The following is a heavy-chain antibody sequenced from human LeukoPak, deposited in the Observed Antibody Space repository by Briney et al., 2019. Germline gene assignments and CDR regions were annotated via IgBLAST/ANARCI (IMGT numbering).Heavy chain of an antibody. CDR2: VFYSGST. V-gene: IGHV4-39*07. CDR1: GGSISTSSYY. CDR3: AREDITMVRGVKSRYMDV. Sequence: SETLSLTCTVSGGSISTSSYYWGWVRQPPGKGLEWIGNVFYSGSTYYSPSLKSRVTISLDTSRNQFSLKLSSVTAADTAVYYCAREDITMVRGVKSRYMDVWGKGTTVTVSS. J-gene: IGHJ6*03. D-gene: IGHD3-10*01.